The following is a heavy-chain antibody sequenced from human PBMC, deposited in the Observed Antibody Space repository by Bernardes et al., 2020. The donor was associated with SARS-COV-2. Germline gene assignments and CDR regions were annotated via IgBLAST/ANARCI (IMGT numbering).Heavy chain of an antibody. Sequence: GGSLRLSCAASGFTFSSYGMHWVRQAPGKGLEWVAAIWYDGSNKYYADSVKGRFTISRDNSKNTLYLQMNSLRAEDTAVYYCASEGIAVAGNMRWRDCWGQGTLATVSS. CDR3: ASEGIAVAGNMRWRDC. V-gene: IGHV3-33*01. CDR1: GFTFSSYG. J-gene: IGHJ4*02. D-gene: IGHD6-19*01. CDR2: IWYDGSNK.